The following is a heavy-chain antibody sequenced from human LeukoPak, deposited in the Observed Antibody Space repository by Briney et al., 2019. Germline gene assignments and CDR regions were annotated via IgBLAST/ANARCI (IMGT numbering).Heavy chain of an antibody. D-gene: IGHD6-13*01. J-gene: IGHJ4*02. V-gene: IGHV3-74*01. CDR1: GFTFSSYW. Sequence: PGGSLRLSCAASGFTFSSYWMHWVRQAPGKGLVWVSRINSDGSSTSYADSVKGRFTISRDNAKNTLYLQMNSLRAEDTAVYYCVRVGYSSSWYADYWGQGTLVTVSS. CDR3: VRVGYSSSWYADY. CDR2: INSDGSST.